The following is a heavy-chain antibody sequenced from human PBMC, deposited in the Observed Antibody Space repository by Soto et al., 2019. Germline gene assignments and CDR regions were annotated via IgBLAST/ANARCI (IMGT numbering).Heavy chain of an antibody. V-gene: IGHV1-69*02. CDR2: IIPVLGIA. D-gene: IGHD3-10*01. CDR1: GGTFSSYT. Sequence: QVQLVQSGAEVKKTGSSVKVSCKASGGTFSSYTINWVRKAPGQGLEWMGRIIPVLGIANYAQKFQGRVTITADKSTSTAYMELSSLRCEDTAVYYCAGLGWEGSFDYWGQGTLVTVSS. J-gene: IGHJ4*02. CDR3: AGLGWEGSFDY.